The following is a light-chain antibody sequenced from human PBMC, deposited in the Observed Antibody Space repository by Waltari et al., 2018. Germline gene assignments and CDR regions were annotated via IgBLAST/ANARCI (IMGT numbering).Light chain of an antibody. CDR1: SSDVGSYNL. CDR3: CSYAGTSTYV. CDR2: AGT. V-gene: IGLV2-23*01. Sequence: QSALTQPASVSGSPGQSITISCTGTSSDVGSYNLVSWYQHYPGKAPKLMIYAGTTRPSGVSNRFSGSKSGNTASLTISGLQAEDEADYYCCSYAGTSTYVFGTGTKVTVL. J-gene: IGLJ1*01.